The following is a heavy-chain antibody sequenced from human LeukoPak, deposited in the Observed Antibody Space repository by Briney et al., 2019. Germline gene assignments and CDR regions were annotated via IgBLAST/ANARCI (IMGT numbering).Heavy chain of an antibody. CDR1: GGSFSGYY. J-gene: IGHJ6*03. Sequence: SETLSLTCTVSGGSFSGYYWNWIRQSPGKGLEWIGEINRSGSTNYNPSLKSRVTISVDTSKNQFSLKLSSVTAADTAVYYCARSNDLYYYYYMDVWGKGTTVTVSS. V-gene: IGHV4-34*01. CDR2: INRSGST. CDR3: ARSNDLYYYYYMDV. D-gene: IGHD1-1*01.